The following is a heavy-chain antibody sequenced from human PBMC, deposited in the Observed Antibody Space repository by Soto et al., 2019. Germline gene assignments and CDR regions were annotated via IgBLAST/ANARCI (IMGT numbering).Heavy chain of an antibody. D-gene: IGHD5-18*01. CDR3: AGGYSTTYYYYYYGMDV. V-gene: IGHV3-64D*06. CDR1: GFTFSSYA. CDR2: ISSNGGST. J-gene: IGHJ6*02. Sequence: TGGSLRLSCSASGFTFSSYAMHWVRQAPGKGLEYVSAISSNGGSTYYADSVKGRFTISRDNSKNTLYLQMSSLRAEDTAVYYCAGGYSTTYYYYYYGMDVWGQGTTVTVSS.